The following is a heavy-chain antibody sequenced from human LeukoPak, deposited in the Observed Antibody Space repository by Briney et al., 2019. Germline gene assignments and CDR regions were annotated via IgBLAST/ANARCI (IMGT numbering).Heavy chain of an antibody. CDR3: ARSPYSSSWYPWFDP. V-gene: IGHV3-53*01. D-gene: IGHD6-13*01. CDR1: GFTVSSNY. CDR2: IYSGGST. Sequence: KPGGSLRLSCAASGFTVSSNYMSWVRQAPGKGLEWVSVIYSGGSTYYADSVKGRFTISRDNSKNTLYLQMNSLRAEDTAVYYCARSPYSSSWYPWFDPWGQRTLVTVSS. J-gene: IGHJ5*02.